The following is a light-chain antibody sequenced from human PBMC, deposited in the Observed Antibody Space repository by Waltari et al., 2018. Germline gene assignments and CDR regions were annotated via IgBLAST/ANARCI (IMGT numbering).Light chain of an antibody. CDR3: QQYYSTPGWT. Sequence: DIVMTQSPDSLAVSLGERATINCKPSQSVLYSSNNKKYLAWYQPKPGQPPKPLIYWASTRGSGVPDRFSGSGSGTDFTLTISSLQAEDVAVYYCQQYYSTPGWTFGQGTKVEIK. J-gene: IGKJ1*01. CDR2: WAS. V-gene: IGKV4-1*01. CDR1: QSVLYSSNNKKY.